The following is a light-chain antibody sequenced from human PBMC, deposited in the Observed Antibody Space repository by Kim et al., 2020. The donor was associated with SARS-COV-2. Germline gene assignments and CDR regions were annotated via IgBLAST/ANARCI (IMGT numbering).Light chain of an antibody. J-gene: IGKJ2*01. Sequence: GKPASISCRSSQGVLQNDGNIYLSWFQQRPGQSPRRLIYRVSNRDSGVPDRFNGSGSGTDFTLKISRVEAEYVAVYYCMQGTHWYTFGPGTKLEI. CDR3: MQGTHWYT. CDR2: RVS. V-gene: IGKV2-30*02. CDR1: QGVLQNDGNIY.